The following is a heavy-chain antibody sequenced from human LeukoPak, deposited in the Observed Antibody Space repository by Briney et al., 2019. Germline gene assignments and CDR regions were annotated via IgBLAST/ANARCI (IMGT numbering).Heavy chain of an antibody. D-gene: IGHD2-15*01. Sequence: SETLSLTCTVSGGSISSYYWSWIRQPPGEGLEWIGYIYYSGSTNYNPSLKSRVTTSVDTSKNQFSLKLSSVTAADTAVYYCARATGYCSGGSCYSNWFDPWGQGTLVTVSS. J-gene: IGHJ5*02. V-gene: IGHV4-59*01. CDR1: GGSISSYY. CDR2: IYYSGST. CDR3: ARATGYCSGGSCYSNWFDP.